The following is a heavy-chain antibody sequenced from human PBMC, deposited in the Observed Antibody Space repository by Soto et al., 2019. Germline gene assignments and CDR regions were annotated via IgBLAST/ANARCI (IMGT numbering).Heavy chain of an antibody. D-gene: IGHD2-15*01. Sequence: QPGGSLRLSCAASGFSFSDYAMHWVRQAPGSGLEWLAVISYDGSKKFYADSVQGRFTISRDDSRNTLYLQVNSLRADDTAVYYCARPKIPKTPAGFDIWGQGTLVTVSS. CDR2: ISYDGSKK. CDR1: GFSFSDYA. J-gene: IGHJ3*02. CDR3: ARPKIPKTPAGFDI. V-gene: IGHV3-30-3*01.